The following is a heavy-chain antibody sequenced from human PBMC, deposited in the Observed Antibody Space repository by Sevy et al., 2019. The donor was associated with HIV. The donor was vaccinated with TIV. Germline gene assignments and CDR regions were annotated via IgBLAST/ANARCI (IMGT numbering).Heavy chain of an antibody. J-gene: IGHJ4*02. CDR1: GFTFSTHW. CDR3: AKDVY. V-gene: IGHV3-7*03. CDR2: IKEDGSEK. Sequence: GGSLRLSCAASGFTFSTHWMSWVRQARGKELEWVANIKEDGSEKYYVDSVKGGFTISRDNAKNSLFLQMNSLRAEDTAVYYCAKDVYWGQGTLVTVSS.